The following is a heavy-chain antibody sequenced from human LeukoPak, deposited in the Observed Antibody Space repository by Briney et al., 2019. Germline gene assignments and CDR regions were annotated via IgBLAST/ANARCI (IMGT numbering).Heavy chain of an antibody. CDR1: GFTFSSYA. D-gene: IGHD6-13*01. CDR2: ISYDGGNK. V-gene: IGHV3-30-3*01. J-gene: IGHJ3*02. Sequence: GGSLRLSCAASGFTFSSYAMHWVRQAPGKGLEWVAVISYDGGNKYYADSVKGRFTISRDNSKNTLYLQMNSLRAEDTAVYYCARDLGSSWGDAFDIWGQGTMVTVSS. CDR3: ARDLGSSWGDAFDI.